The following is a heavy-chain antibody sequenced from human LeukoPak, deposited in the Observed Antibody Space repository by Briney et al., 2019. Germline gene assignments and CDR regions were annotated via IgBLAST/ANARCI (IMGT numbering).Heavy chain of an antibody. Sequence: SETLSLTCTVSGGSISSGGYYWNWIRQPAGKGLEWIGHIYTSGITDYNPSLKSRVTISLDTSKNQFPLKLNFVTAADTAVYYCARRGEIWGQGTMVTVSS. CDR2: IYTSGIT. CDR3: ARRGEI. CDR1: GGSISSGGYY. D-gene: IGHD3-10*01. J-gene: IGHJ3*02. V-gene: IGHV4-61*09.